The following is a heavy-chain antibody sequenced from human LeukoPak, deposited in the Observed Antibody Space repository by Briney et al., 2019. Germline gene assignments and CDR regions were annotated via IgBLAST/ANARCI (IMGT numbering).Heavy chain of an antibody. CDR3: ARGSGYNYGFPDY. Sequence: PGGSLRLSCAASGFTFSSYGMSWVRQAPGKGLEWVSVIYSGDITYYADSVKGRFTISRDNSKNTLYLQMNSLRAEDTAVYYCARGSGYNYGFPDYWGQGTLVTVSS. D-gene: IGHD5-18*01. J-gene: IGHJ4*02. CDR1: GFTFSSYG. V-gene: IGHV3-53*01. CDR2: IYSGDIT.